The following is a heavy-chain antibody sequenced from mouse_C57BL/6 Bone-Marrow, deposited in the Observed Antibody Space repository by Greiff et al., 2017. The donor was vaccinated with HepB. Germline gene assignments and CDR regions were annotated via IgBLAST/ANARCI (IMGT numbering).Heavy chain of an antibody. CDR3: AREVDGYYFDY. Sequence: EVKLMESGPGMVKPSQSLSLTCTVPGYSITSGYDWHWIRHFPGNKLEWMGYISYSGSTNYNPSLKSRISITHDTSKNHFFLKLNSVTTEDTATYYCAREVDGYYFDYWGQGTTLTVSS. V-gene: IGHV3-1*01. CDR1: GYSITSGYD. J-gene: IGHJ2*01. CDR2: ISYSGST. D-gene: IGHD2-3*01.